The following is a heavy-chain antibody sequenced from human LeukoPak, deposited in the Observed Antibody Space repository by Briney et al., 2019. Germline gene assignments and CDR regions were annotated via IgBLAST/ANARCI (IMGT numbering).Heavy chain of an antibody. V-gene: IGHV3-53*01. J-gene: IGHJ4*02. CDR3: AKDDRWLQFCC. CDR1: GFTVSSNY. CDR2: IYSGGST. D-gene: IGHD5-24*01. Sequence: GGSLRLSCAASGFTVSSNYMSWVRQAPGKGLEWVSVIYSGGSTYYADSVKGRFTISRDNSRNTVYLQMNSLRAEDTAVYYCAKDDRWLQFCCWGQGTLVTVSA.